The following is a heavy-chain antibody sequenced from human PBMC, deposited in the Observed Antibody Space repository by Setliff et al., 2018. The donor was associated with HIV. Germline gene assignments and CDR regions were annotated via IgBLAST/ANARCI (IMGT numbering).Heavy chain of an antibody. D-gene: IGHD6-19*01. CDR1: GGSINSGNYY. J-gene: IGHJ6*03. Sequence: SETLSLTCSVSGGSINSGNYYWGWIRQPAGKGLEWIGHIYTSGSTNYNPSLKSRVTISVDTSKNHFSLKLTSVTAADTAVYYCARAGAIPSWAVSGLSYYYYMDVWGKGTTVTVSS. V-gene: IGHV4-61*09. CDR3: ARAGAIPSWAVSGLSYYYYMDV. CDR2: IYTSGST.